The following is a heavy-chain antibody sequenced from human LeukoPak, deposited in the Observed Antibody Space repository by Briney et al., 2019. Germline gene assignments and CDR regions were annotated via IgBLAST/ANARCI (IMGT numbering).Heavy chain of an antibody. V-gene: IGHV3-23*01. CDR2: ISGSGGST. CDR3: AKSSGDIVATILAYYYYGMDV. CDR1: GFTFSGYA. D-gene: IGHD5-12*01. Sequence: GGSLRLACAASGFTFSGYAMSWVRQAPGKGLEWVSAISGSGGSTYYADSVKGRFTISRDNSKNTLYLQMNSLRAEDTAVYYCAKSSGDIVATILAYYYYGMDVWGQGTTVTVSS. J-gene: IGHJ6*02.